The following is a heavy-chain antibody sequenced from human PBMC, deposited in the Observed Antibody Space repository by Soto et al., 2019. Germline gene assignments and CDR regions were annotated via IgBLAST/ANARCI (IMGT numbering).Heavy chain of an antibody. Sequence: ASVNVSCKVSGYTLTELSMHWVRQAPGKGLEWMGGFDPEDGETIYAQKFQGRVTITADESTSTAYMELSSLRSEDTAVYYCARDGQQLVNGAFDIWGQGTMVTVSS. CDR1: GYTLTELS. D-gene: IGHD6-13*01. CDR2: FDPEDGET. J-gene: IGHJ3*02. V-gene: IGHV1-24*01. CDR3: ARDGQQLVNGAFDI.